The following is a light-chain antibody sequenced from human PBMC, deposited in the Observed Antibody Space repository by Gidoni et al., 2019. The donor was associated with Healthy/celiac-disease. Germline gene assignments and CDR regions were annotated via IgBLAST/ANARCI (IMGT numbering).Light chain of an antibody. J-gene: IGLJ3*02. CDR3: QTWGTGIGV. V-gene: IGLV4-69*01. Sequence: QLVLTQSPSASASLGASVKLTCPLSSGHSSYAIAWHQQQPEKGPRYLMKLNSDGSHSQGDGIPDRFSGSSSGAERYLTISSLQSEDEADYYCQTWGTGIGVFGGGTKLTVL. CDR1: SGHSSYA. CDR2: LNSDGSH.